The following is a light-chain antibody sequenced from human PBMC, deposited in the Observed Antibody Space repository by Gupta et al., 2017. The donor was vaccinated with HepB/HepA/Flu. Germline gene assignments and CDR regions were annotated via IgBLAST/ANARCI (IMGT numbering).Light chain of an antibody. J-gene: IGLJ1*01. CDR3: CSYAGSSTYV. Sequence: QSALTQPSSVSGSPGQSIPLSFTGTSSDVGSYNLVSWYQQHPGKAPKLMIYEVSKRPSGVSNRFSGSKSGNTASLTISGLQAEDEADYYCCSYAGSSTYVFGTGTKVTVL. V-gene: IGLV2-23*02. CDR2: EVS. CDR1: SSDVGSYNL.